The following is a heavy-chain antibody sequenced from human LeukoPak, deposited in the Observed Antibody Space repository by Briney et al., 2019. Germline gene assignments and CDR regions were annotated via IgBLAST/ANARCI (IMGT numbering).Heavy chain of an antibody. V-gene: IGHV1-69*13. CDR1: GGTFSSYA. D-gene: IGHD1-7*01. Sequence: ASVKVSCKASGGTFSSYAISWVRQAPGQGLEWMGGIIPIFGTANYAQKFQGRVTITADESTSTAYMELSSLRSEDTAVYYCARARPQNRKYNWNYSGATPGYYYYGMDVWGQGTTVTVSS. J-gene: IGHJ6*02. CDR3: ARARPQNRKYNWNYSGATPGYYYYGMDV. CDR2: IIPIFGTA.